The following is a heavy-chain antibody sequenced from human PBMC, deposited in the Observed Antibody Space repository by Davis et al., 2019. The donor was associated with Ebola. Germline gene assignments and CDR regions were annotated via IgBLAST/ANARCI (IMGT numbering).Heavy chain of an antibody. J-gene: IGHJ4*02. V-gene: IGHV3-66*04. CDR2: IYGGGVT. Sequence: PGGSLRLSCAASGFTVSGSYMNWVRQAPGKGLVWVSVIYGGGVTLYADSVKDRFIISRDNSRNTPYLQMNSLRAEDTAVYYCTRRDYYGSGKDYWGQGTLVTVSS. CDR1: GFTVSGSY. D-gene: IGHD3-10*01. CDR3: TRRDYYGSGKDY.